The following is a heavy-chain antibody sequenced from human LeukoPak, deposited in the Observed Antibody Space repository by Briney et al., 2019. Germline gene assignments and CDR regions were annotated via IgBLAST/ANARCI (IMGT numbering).Heavy chain of an antibody. V-gene: IGHV1-2*02. J-gene: IGHJ5*02. CDR1: GYTFTGYY. CDR2: INPNSGGT. D-gene: IGHD1/OR15-1a*01. CDR3: ARARYNWNNNWFDP. Sequence: GASVKVSCKASGYTFTGYYVHWVRQAPGQGLEWMGWINPNSGGTNYAQKFQGRVTMTRDTSISTAYMELSRLRSDDTAVYYCARARYNWNNNWFDPWGQGTLVTVSS.